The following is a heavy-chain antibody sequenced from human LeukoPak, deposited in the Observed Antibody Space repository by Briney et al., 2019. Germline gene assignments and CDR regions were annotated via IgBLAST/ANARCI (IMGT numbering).Heavy chain of an antibody. CDR1: GFTFSSYG. D-gene: IGHD3-10*01. Sequence: GGSLRLSCAASGFTFSSYGMHWVRQAPGKGLEWVAFIRYDGSNKYYADSVKGRFTISRDNSKNTLYLQVNSLRAEDTAVYYCAKGPFGQPKTYLGYWGQGTLVTVSS. V-gene: IGHV3-30*02. CDR3: AKGPFGQPKTYLGY. J-gene: IGHJ4*02. CDR2: IRYDGSNK.